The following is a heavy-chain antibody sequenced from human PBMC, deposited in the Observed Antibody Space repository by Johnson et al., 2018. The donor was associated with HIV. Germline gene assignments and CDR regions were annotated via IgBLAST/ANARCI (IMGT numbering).Heavy chain of an antibody. CDR3: ARTRHYYEAFDI. V-gene: IGHV3-30-3*01. Sequence: QVQLVESGGGVVRPGGFLRLSCAASGFTFSSYAMHWVRQAPGKGLEWVAVISYDGSNKYYADSVKVRFTISRDNSKNTLYLQMNSLRAEDTAVYYCARTRHYYEAFDIWGQGTMVTVSS. D-gene: IGHD3-10*01. J-gene: IGHJ3*02. CDR2: ISYDGSNK. CDR1: GFTFSSYA.